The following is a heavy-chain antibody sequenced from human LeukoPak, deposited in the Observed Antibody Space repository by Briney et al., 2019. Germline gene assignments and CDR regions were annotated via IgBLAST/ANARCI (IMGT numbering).Heavy chain of an antibody. CDR3: ARQGSGGRAFDI. CDR2: IYSGVST. D-gene: IGHD1-26*01. CDR1: GGSISSYN. V-gene: IGHV4-59*08. J-gene: IGHJ3*02. Sequence: NPSETLSLTCIVSGGSISSYNWSWIRQPPGKGLEWIGYIYSGVSTNSNPSLKSRVTISVDTTTTRFSLKMTSVTAADTAVYYCARQGSGGRAFDIWGQGTMVTVSS.